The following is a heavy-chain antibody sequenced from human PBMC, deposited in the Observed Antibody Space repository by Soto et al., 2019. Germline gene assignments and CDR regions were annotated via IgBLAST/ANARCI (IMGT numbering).Heavy chain of an antibody. CDR3: ARSIVVVTALDY. J-gene: IGHJ4*02. CDR2: INAGNGNT. V-gene: IGHV1-3*05. CDR1: GYTFTSYA. Sequence: QVQLVQSGAEEKKPGASVKVSCKASGYTFTSYAMHWVRQGPGQRLERMGWINAGNGNTKYSQKFQGRVTITRDTSASTAYLELSSLRSEDTAVYYCARSIVVVTALDYWGERTLVTVSS. D-gene: IGHD2-21*02.